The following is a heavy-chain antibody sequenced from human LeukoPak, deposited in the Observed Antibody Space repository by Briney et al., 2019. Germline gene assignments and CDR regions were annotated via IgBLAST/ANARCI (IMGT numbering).Heavy chain of an antibody. Sequence: GGSLRLSCAASGFTFSGYGMHWVRQAPGKELEWVAIIWYDGSNKYYADSVKGRFTISRDNSKTTLYLQMNSLRFEDTAVYYCARDLNSGSYRGYFDYWGQGTLVTVSS. V-gene: IGHV3-33*01. CDR2: IWYDGSNK. J-gene: IGHJ4*02. CDR1: GFTFSGYG. CDR3: ARDLNSGSYRGYFDY. D-gene: IGHD1-26*01.